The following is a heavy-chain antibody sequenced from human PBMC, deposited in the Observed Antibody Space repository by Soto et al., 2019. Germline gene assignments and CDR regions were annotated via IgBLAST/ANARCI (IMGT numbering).Heavy chain of an antibody. CDR1: GFTFSNYA. CDR2: ISYSGGDT. D-gene: IGHD6-19*01. J-gene: IGHJ4*02. CDR3: AKKGGPSSSGWYSDY. Sequence: PGGSLRLSCAASGFTFSNYAVSWVRQAPGQGLEWVSAISYSGGDTNYADSVKGRFRISRDNSKNTLSLLMNSLRAEDTAVYYCAKKGGPSSSGWYSDYWGQGILVTV. V-gene: IGHV3-23*01.